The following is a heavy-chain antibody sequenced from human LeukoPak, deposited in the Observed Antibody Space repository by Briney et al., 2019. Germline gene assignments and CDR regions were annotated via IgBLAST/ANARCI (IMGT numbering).Heavy chain of an antibody. CDR1: GYTFTSYY. Sequence: ASVKVSCKASGYTFTSYYMHWVRQAPGQGLEWMGLINPTGGSTGYAQKFQGRVTMTRDMSTSTDYMELSSLRSDDTAVYYCARPYSSSHHKGGAFDIWGQGTMVTVSS. J-gene: IGHJ3*02. CDR3: ARPYSSSHHKGGAFDI. V-gene: IGHV1-46*01. CDR2: INPTGGST. D-gene: IGHD6-13*01.